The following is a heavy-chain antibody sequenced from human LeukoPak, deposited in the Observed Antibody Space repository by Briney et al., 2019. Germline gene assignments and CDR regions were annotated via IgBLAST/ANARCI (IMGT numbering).Heavy chain of an antibody. CDR3: ARLRYFDWLLDYYYMDV. Sequence: SETLSLTCTVSGGSISGYYWSWVRQSPEKGLESIGFIYSTGSTSYNPSLKGRVTISIDTSQNQFSLRLTSVAAADTAVYYCARLRYFDWLLDYYYMDVWGKGTTVTISS. J-gene: IGHJ6*03. V-gene: IGHV4-59*01. D-gene: IGHD3-9*01. CDR2: IYSTGST. CDR1: GGSISGYY.